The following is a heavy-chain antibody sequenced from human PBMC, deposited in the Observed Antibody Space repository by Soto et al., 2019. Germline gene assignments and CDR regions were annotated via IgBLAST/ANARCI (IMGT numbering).Heavy chain of an antibody. V-gene: IGHV4-30-4*01. D-gene: IGHD3-3*02. J-gene: IGHJ4*02. CDR2: MSYRRTT. CDR1: GASIISGDNY. CDR3: ARAFSNTWPFDY. Sequence: SETLSLTCTVSGASIISGDNYWGWVRQTPGKGLEWIGYMSYRRTTFYNQSLKSRVIISLDTSKNQLSMKMSSKTATDTAVYFCARAFSNTWPFDYWGQGTLVTVSS.